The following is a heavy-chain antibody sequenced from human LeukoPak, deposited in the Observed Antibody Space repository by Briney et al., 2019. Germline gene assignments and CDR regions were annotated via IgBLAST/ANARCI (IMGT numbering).Heavy chain of an antibody. J-gene: IGHJ4*02. CDR1: GGSISSYY. D-gene: IGHD3-16*02. Sequence: SETLSLTCTVSGGSISSYYWSWIRQPPGKGLERIGYIYYSGSTNYNPSLKSRVTISVDTSKNQFSLKLSSVTAADTAVYYCASTHYDYVWGSYRPFDYWGQGTLVTVSS. V-gene: IGHV4-59*01. CDR2: IYYSGST. CDR3: ASTHYDYVWGSYRPFDY.